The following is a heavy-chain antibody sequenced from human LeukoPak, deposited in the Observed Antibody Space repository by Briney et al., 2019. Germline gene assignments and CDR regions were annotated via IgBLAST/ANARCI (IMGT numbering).Heavy chain of an antibody. CDR3: ARGHYGLDV. V-gene: IGHV3-11*01. Sequence: GGSLRLSCTASGFTFGDHYGSWIRQAPGRELEWVSHILHSGDTIYYADSVKGRFTISRDNAKNSLHLHMNSLRAEDTAVYYCARGHYGLDVWGQGTTVTVSS. CDR2: ILHSGDTI. J-gene: IGHJ6*02. CDR1: GFTFGDHY.